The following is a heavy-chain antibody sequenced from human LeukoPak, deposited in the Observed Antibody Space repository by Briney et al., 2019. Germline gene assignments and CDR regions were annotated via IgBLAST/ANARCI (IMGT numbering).Heavy chain of an antibody. Sequence: SVKVSCKASGGTFSSYAIIWVRQAPGQGLEWMGRIIPILGIANYAQKFQGRVTITADKSTSTAYMELSSLRSEDTAVYYCASSSIMITFGGVIGYFDYWGQGTLVTVSS. D-gene: IGHD3-16*02. J-gene: IGHJ4*02. CDR1: GGTFSSYA. CDR3: ASSSIMITFGGVIGYFDY. CDR2: IIPILGIA. V-gene: IGHV1-69*04.